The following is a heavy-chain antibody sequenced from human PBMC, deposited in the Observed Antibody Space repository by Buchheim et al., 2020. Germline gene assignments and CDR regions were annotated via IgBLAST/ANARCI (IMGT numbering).Heavy chain of an antibody. Sequence: EVQLLESGGGLVQPGGSLRLSCAASGFTFDTYAMTWVRQAPGKGLEWVSTVSGSGCNTYYADSVKGRFTISRDNSKNTLFLQMSSLRAEDTAVYYCAKGKPFDYWGQGIL. J-gene: IGHJ4*02. CDR1: GFTFDTYA. CDR3: AKGKPFDY. CDR2: VSGSGCNT. V-gene: IGHV3-23*01.